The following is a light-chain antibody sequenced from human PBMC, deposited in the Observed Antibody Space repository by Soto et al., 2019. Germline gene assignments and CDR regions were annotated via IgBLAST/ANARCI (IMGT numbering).Light chain of an antibody. CDR1: SSDVGNYNL. Sequence: QSALTQPASVSGSPGQSITISCTGTSSDVGNYNLVSWYQQFPGKAPKLIIYEGSRRPSGVSNRFSGSKSGNTAPLTISGLQAEDEADYYCCSYAGSFTFDVFGGGTKLTVL. V-gene: IGLV2-23*03. CDR2: EGS. CDR3: CSYAGSFTFDV. J-gene: IGLJ2*01.